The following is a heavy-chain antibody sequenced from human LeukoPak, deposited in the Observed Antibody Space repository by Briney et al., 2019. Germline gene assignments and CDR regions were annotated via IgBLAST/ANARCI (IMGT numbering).Heavy chain of an antibody. V-gene: IGHV4-34*01. CDR1: GGSFSGYY. CDR3: ARVDRLGMVRGVILYYFDY. J-gene: IGHJ4*02. CDR2: INHSGST. Sequence: SETLSLTCAVYGGSFSGYYWSWIRQPPGKGLEWIGEINHSGSTNHNPSLKSRVTISVDTSKNQFSLKLSSVTAADTAVYYCARVDRLGMVRGVILYYFDYWGQGTLVTVSS. D-gene: IGHD3-10*01.